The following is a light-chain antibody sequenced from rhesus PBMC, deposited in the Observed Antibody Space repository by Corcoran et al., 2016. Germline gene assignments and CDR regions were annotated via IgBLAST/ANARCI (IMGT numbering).Light chain of an antibody. CDR3: QHSYGTPYS. V-gene: IGKV1-74*01. CDR2: KAS. CDR1: ENVNNY. J-gene: IGKJ2*01. Sequence: DIQMTQSPSSLSASVGDRVTITCRASENVNNYLHWYQQKPGKAPKLLIYKASTLQSGVPSRFSGSGSETDFTLTISSLQPEDFATYYCQHSYGTPYSFGQGTKVEIK.